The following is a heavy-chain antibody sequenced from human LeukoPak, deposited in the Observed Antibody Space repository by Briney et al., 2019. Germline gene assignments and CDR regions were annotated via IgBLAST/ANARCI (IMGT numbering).Heavy chain of an antibody. J-gene: IGHJ4*02. CDR1: GFTFSSYW. V-gene: IGHV3-48*04. D-gene: IGHD2-2*01. Sequence: GGSLRLSCAASGFTFSSYWMSWVRQAPGKGLEWVSYISSSGSTIYYADSVKGRFTIPRDNAKNSLYLQMNSLRAEDTAVYYCARNLGCCSSTSCYEATYYFDYWGQGTLVTVSS. CDR2: ISSSGSTI. CDR3: ARNLGCCSSTSCYEATYYFDY.